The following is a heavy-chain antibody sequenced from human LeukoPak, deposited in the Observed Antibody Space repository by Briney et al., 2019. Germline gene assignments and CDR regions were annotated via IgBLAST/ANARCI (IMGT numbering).Heavy chain of an antibody. J-gene: IGHJ3*02. Sequence: SETLSLTCAAYGGPFSSYYWSWIRQPPGKGLEWIGYIYYSGSTNYNPSLKSRVTISVDTSKNQFSLKLSSVTAADTAVYYCARGDPARDTFDIWGQGTMVTVSS. CDR1: GGPFSSYY. CDR3: ARGDPARDTFDI. CDR2: IYYSGST. V-gene: IGHV4-59*08. D-gene: IGHD5-18*01.